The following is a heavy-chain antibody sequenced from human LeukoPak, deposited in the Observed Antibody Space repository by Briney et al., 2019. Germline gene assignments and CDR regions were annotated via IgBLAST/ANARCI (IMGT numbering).Heavy chain of an antibody. V-gene: IGHV4-59*01. Sequence: SETLSLTCTVSGGSISSYYWSWMRQPPGKGLEWIGYIYYSGSTNYNPSLKSRVTISVDTSKNQFSLKLSSVTAADTAVYYCARIYSSGWTGYYYYMDVWGKGTTVTVSS. CDR2: IYYSGST. D-gene: IGHD6-19*01. CDR1: GGSISSYY. CDR3: ARIYSSGWTGYYYYMDV. J-gene: IGHJ6*03.